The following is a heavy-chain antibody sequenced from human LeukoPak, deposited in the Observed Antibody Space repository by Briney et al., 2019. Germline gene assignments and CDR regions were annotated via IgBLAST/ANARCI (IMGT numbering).Heavy chain of an antibody. Sequence: ASVKVSCKASNYTFTSYGISWVRQAPAQGLEWMAWINAYNGDTNYAQKLQGRVTLTTDTSTSTAYMELRSLRSDDTAVYYCARDGSGVWFDYWGQGTLVTVSS. CDR3: ARDGSGVWFDY. V-gene: IGHV1-18*01. CDR1: NYTFTSYG. J-gene: IGHJ4*02. CDR2: INAYNGDT. D-gene: IGHD3-10*01.